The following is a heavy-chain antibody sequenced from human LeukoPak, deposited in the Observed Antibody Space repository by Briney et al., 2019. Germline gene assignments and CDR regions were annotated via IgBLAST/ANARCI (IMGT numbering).Heavy chain of an antibody. CDR2: IYYTGST. Sequence: SETLSLTCTVSGGSISSYYWSWIRQPPGKGLEWIGYIYYTGSTSYNPSLKSRVTISVQTSKNQFSLKLSSVTAADTAVYYCARGLNRNDYGDYGYWGQGTLVTVSS. V-gene: IGHV4-59*01. D-gene: IGHD4-17*01. CDR1: GGSISSYY. CDR3: ARGLNRNDYGDYGY. J-gene: IGHJ4*02.